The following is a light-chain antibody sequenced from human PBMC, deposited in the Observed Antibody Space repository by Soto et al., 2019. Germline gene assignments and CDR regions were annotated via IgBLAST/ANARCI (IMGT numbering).Light chain of an antibody. CDR2: AAS. V-gene: IGKV1-8*01. CDR1: QGISSY. J-gene: IGKJ1*01. Sequence: AIRMTQSPSSFSASTGDRVTITCRASQGISSYLAWYQQKPGKAPKLLIYAASTLQSGVPSRFSGSVSGTDFALTISCLQSEDCATYYCRQYYSYPAFGQGTKVEIK. CDR3: RQYYSYPA.